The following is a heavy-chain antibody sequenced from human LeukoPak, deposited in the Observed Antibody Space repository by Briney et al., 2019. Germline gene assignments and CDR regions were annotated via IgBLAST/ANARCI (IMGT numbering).Heavy chain of an antibody. Sequence: GGSLTLSCAASGFTFSSYEMNWVRQAPGKGLEGVSYISSSGSTIYYADSVKGRFTISRDNAKNSLYLQMNSLRAEDTAVYYCARAGEYWYFDLWGRGTLVTVSS. CDR2: ISSSGSTI. J-gene: IGHJ2*01. CDR1: GFTFSSYE. V-gene: IGHV3-48*03. CDR3: ARAGEYWYFDL.